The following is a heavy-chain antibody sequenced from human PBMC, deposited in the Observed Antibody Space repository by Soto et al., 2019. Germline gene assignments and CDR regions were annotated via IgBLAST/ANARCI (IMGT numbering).Heavy chain of an antibody. Sequence: AGGSLRLSCAASGFTFSSYWMSWVRQAPGKGLEWVANIKQDGSEKYYVDSVKGRFTISRDNAKNSLYLQMNSLRAEGTAVYYCARDQGNDFWSGYIYYYYGMDVWGQGTTVTVSS. CDR3: ARDQGNDFWSGYIYYYYGMDV. CDR1: GFTFSSYW. V-gene: IGHV3-7*01. CDR2: IKQDGSEK. D-gene: IGHD3-3*01. J-gene: IGHJ6*02.